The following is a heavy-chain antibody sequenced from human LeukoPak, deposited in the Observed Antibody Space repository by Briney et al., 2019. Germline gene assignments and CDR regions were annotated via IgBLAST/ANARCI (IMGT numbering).Heavy chain of an antibody. J-gene: IGHJ4*02. V-gene: IGHV3-23*01. D-gene: IGHD2-15*01. CDR3: AGYYCSSGTCRKYLDY. CDR2: ISAAGGIT. CDR1: GFTFSSYA. Sequence: PTGGSLRLSCAASGFTFSSYAMSWVRQAPGKGLEWVSTISAAGGITNYADSVKGRFTISRDNSKNTLFLQMSSLRAEDTAVYYCAGYYCSSGTCRKYLDYWGQGTLVTVSS.